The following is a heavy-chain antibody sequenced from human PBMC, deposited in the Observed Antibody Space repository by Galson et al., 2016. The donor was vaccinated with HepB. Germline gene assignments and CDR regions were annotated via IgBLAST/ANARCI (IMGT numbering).Heavy chain of an antibody. D-gene: IGHD5-18*01. CDR2: IYYSGST. Sequence: TLSLTCTVSGGSISSGGYYWSWIRQHPGKGLEWIGDIYYSGSTYYNPSLKSRVIISVDTSKNQFSLRLSSVTAADTAVYFCARERRIQLKQGLYYFDYWGQGTLVTVSS. J-gene: IGHJ4*02. V-gene: IGHV4-31*03. CDR1: GGSISSGGYY. CDR3: ARERRIQLKQGLYYFDY.